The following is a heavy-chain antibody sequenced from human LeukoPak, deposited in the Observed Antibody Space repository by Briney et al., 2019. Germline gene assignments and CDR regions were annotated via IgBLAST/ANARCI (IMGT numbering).Heavy chain of an antibody. J-gene: IGHJ5*02. CDR2: IYYSGST. Sequence: PSETLSLTCTVSGGSVSSGSYYWSWIRQPPGKGLEWIGYIYYSGSTNYNPSLKSRVTISVDTSKNQFSLKLSSVTAADTAVYYCARVRGQYYDFWSGYHDFNWFDPWGQGTLVTVSS. V-gene: IGHV4-61*01. CDR3: ARVRGQYYDFWSGYHDFNWFDP. D-gene: IGHD3-3*01. CDR1: GGSVSSGSYY.